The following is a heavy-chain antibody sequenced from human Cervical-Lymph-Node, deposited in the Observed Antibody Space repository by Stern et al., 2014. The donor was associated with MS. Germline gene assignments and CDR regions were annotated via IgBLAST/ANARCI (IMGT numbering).Heavy chain of an antibody. CDR2: VYHPGSA. CDR3: ARDQGFQLMNS. CDR1: GDSISNDNW. J-gene: IGHJ4*02. D-gene: IGHD2-2*01. V-gene: IGHV4-4*02. Sequence: QVQLQESGPGLVRPSGTLSLTCAVSGDSISNDNWWSWVRQPPGKGLEWIGEVYHPGSATYDPSLKSRVPISVDKSKNQFSLRLTSMTAADTAVYYCARDQGFQLMNSWGQGTLVIVSS.